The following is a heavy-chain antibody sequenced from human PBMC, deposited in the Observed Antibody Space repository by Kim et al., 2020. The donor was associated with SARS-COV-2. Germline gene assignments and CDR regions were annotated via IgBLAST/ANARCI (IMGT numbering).Heavy chain of an antibody. CDR1: GYTFTSYD. J-gene: IGHJ4*02. Sequence: ASVKVSCKASGYTFTSYDINWVRQATGQGLEWMGWMNPNSGTTGYAQKFQGRVTMTRNTSISTAYMELSSLRSEDTAVYYCARGVPYCGGDCYTCWGQGTLVTVSS. V-gene: IGHV1-8*01. CDR3: ARGVPYCGGDCYTC. D-gene: IGHD2-21*02. CDR2: MNPNSGTT.